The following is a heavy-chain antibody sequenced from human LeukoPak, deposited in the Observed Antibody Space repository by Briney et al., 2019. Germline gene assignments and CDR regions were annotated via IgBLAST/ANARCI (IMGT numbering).Heavy chain of an antibody. V-gene: IGHV3-11*01. CDR3: ARSSYVLLWFGDLRENYFDY. D-gene: IGHD3-10*01. J-gene: IGHJ4*02. CDR2: ISSSGSTI. CDR1: GFTFSDYY. Sequence: GGSLRLSCAASGFTFSDYYMSWIRQAPGKGLEWVSYISSSGSTIYYADSVKGRFTISRDNAKNSLYLQMNTLRAEYTAVYYCARSSYVLLWFGDLRENYFDYWGQGTLVTVSS.